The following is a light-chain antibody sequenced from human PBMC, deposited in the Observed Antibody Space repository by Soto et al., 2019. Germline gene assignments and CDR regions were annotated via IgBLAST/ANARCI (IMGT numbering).Light chain of an antibody. CDR2: GAS. CDR3: QHYNSYSEA. J-gene: IGKJ1*01. CDR1: ETVAGSY. V-gene: IGKV3-20*01. Sequence: EIVLTQSPGTLSLSPGERATLSCRASETVAGSYLAWYQQKPGQAPRLLIHGASTRATGIADRFSGSGSGTDFTLTISRLEPEDFATYYCQHYNSYSEAFGQGTKVDIK.